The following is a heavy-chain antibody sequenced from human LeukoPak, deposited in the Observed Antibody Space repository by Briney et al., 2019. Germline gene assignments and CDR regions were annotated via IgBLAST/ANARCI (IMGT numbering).Heavy chain of an antibody. V-gene: IGHV5-51*01. D-gene: IGHD5-24*01. CDR2: IYPGDSDT. CDR1: GYSFTSYW. Sequence: GESLKISCKGSGYSFTSYWIGWVRQMPGKGLEWMGIIYPGDSDTRYSPSFQGQVTISADKSISTAYLQWSSLKASDTAMYYCARPLLDGYKPCAFDIWGQGTMVTVSS. J-gene: IGHJ3*02. CDR3: ARPLLDGYKPCAFDI.